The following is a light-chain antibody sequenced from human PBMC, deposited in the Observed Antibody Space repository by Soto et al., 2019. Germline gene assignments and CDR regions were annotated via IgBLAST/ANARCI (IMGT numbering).Light chain of an antibody. CDR2: EVS. Sequence: QSVLTQPASVSGSSGQSITISCTGTSSDVGGYNYVSWYQQHPGKAPKFMIYEVSNRPSGVSNRFSGSKSGNTASLTISGLQAEDEADYYCSSYTRNSTLVFGGGTKLTVL. CDR1: SSDVGGYNY. V-gene: IGLV2-14*01. CDR3: SSYTRNSTLV. J-gene: IGLJ2*01.